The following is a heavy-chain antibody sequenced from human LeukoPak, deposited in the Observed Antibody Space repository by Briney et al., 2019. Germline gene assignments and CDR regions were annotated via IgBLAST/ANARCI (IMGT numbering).Heavy chain of an antibody. V-gene: IGHV3-30*04. D-gene: IGHD2-15*01. J-gene: IGHJ4*02. CDR3: AREMRAVVAATPGY. CDR2: ISYDGSNK. Sequence: PGGSLRLSCAASGFTFSSYAMHWVRQAPGKGLEWVAVISYDGSNKYYADSVKGRFTISRDNSKNTLYLQMNSLRAEDTAVYYCAREMRAVVAATPGYWGQGTLVTVSP. CDR1: GFTFSSYA.